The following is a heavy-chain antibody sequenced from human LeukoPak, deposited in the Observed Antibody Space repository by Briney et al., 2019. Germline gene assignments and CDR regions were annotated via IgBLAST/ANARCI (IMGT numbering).Heavy chain of an antibody. CDR1: GFTLSSYW. CDR2: INSDGSTT. J-gene: IGHJ4*02. D-gene: IGHD3-22*01. CDR3: ARSSGYIDY. V-gene: IGHV3-74*01. Sequence: GGSLRLSCAASGFTLSSYWMHWVRQAPGKGLVWVSRINSDGSTTSYADSVKGRFTISRDNAKNMLYLQMNSLRAEDTAVYYCARSSGYIDYWGQGTLVTVSS.